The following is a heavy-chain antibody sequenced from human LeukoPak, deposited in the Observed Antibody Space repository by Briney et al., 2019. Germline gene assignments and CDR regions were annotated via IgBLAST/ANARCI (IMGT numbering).Heavy chain of an antibody. D-gene: IGHD3-16*01. Sequence: ASVKVSCKASGYTFTGYYMHWVRQAPGQGLEWMGWINPNSGDTNYAQKFQGRVTMTRDTSISTAYMELGRLRSDDTAVYYCTRGGMFSMIDYWGQGTLVTVSS. CDR2: INPNSGDT. CDR1: GYTFTGYY. V-gene: IGHV1-2*02. J-gene: IGHJ4*02. CDR3: TRGGMFSMIDY.